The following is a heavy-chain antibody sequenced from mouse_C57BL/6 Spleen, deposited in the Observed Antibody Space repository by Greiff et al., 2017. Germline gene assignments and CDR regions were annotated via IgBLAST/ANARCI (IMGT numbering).Heavy chain of an antibody. V-gene: IGHV1-53*01. D-gene: IGHD2-4*01. CDR2: ITPSNGGT. J-gene: IGHJ3*01. Sequence: VQLQQPGTELVKPGASVKLSCKASGYTFTSYWMHWVKQRPGQGLEWIGNITPSNGGTNYNEKFKSKATLTVDKSSSPAYMQLSSLTSEDSAVYYCARDEDYDGAWFAYWGQGTLVTVSA. CDR1: GYTFTSYW. CDR3: ARDEDYDGAWFAY.